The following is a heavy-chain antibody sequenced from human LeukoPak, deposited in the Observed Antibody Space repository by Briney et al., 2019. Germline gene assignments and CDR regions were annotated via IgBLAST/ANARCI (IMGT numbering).Heavy chain of an antibody. V-gene: IGHV3-53*05. CDR2: IYSGGST. Sequence: PGGSLRLSCAASGFTVSSNYMSWVRQAPGKGLEWVSVIYSGGSTYYADSVKGRFTISRDNSKNTLYLQMNSLRAEDTAVYYCARETRSGSYSDFDYWGQGTLVTVSS. J-gene: IGHJ4*02. CDR1: GFTVSSNY. D-gene: IGHD3-10*01. CDR3: ARETRSGSYSDFDY.